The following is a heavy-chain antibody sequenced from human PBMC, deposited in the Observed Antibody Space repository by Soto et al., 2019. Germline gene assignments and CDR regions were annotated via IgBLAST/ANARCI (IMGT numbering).Heavy chain of an antibody. Sequence: QVQLVQSGAEVKKPGSSVKVSCKASGGTFSSYAISWVRQAPGQGLEWMGGIIPIFGTANYAQKFQGRVTITADESTSTAYMELSSLRSEDTAVYYCASWGLTTVTTYGGLGFDYWGQGTLVTVSS. CDR1: GGTFSSYA. J-gene: IGHJ4*02. V-gene: IGHV1-69*01. CDR2: IIPIFGTA. CDR3: ASWGLTTVTTYGGLGFDY. D-gene: IGHD4-17*01.